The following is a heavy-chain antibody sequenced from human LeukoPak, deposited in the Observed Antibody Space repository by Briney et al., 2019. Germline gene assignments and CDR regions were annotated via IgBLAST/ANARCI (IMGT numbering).Heavy chain of an antibody. V-gene: IGHV4-34*01. Sequence: PSETLSLTCAVYGGSFSNYYWSWIRQPPGKGLEWIGEINDSGRINYNPSPMSRVTVSVDTSKNQFSLRLTSVTATDTAVYYCARRWNYGRNYYIDVGGNGATVSVSS. CDR3: ARRWNYGRNYYIDV. J-gene: IGHJ6*03. D-gene: IGHD1-7*01. CDR1: GGSFSNYY. CDR2: INDSGRI.